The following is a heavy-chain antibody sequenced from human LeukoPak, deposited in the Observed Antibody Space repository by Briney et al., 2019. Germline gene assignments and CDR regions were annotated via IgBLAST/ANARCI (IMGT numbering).Heavy chain of an antibody. Sequence: GASVKVSCKASGYTFTGYYMHWVRQAPGQGLEWMGWINPNSGGTNYAQKFQGRVTMTRDTSISTAYMELSRLRSDDTAVYYCARAMVRGVIFAVGYWGQGTLVTVSS. CDR3: ARAMVRGVIFAVGY. CDR2: INPNSGGT. J-gene: IGHJ4*02. V-gene: IGHV1-2*02. D-gene: IGHD3-10*01. CDR1: GYTFTGYY.